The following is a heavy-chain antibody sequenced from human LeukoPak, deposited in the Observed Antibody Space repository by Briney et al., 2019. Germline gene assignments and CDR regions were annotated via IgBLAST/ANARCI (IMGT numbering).Heavy chain of an antibody. J-gene: IGHJ4*02. V-gene: IGHV3-23*01. CDR1: GFTFSTYV. CDR2: LSGSSDST. Sequence: GGSLRLSCATSGFTFSTYVMSWVRQAPGKGLEWFSALSGSSDSTYYANSVKGRFTISRDNSKNTLYIQMNSLRDEDTAVYYCTKGSGTSRPYYFDYWGQGTLVTVSS. CDR3: TKGSGTSRPYYFDY.